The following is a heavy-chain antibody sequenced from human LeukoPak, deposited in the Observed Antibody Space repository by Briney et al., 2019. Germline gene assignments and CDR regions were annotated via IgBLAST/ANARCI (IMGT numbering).Heavy chain of an antibody. CDR1: GYSISSGYY. J-gene: IGHJ4*02. D-gene: IGHD3-10*01. V-gene: IGHV4-38-2*02. CDR3: ARDPRGLSGSFFY. Sequence: SETLSLTCTVSGYSISSGYYWGWIRQPPGKGLEWIGYIYYSGSTNYNPSLKSRVTISVDTSKNQFSLKLRSVTAADTAVYYCARDPRGLSGSFFYWGQGTLVIVSS. CDR2: IYYSGST.